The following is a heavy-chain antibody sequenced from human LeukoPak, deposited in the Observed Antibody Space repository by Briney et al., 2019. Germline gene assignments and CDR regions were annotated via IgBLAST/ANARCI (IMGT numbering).Heavy chain of an antibody. D-gene: IGHD3-22*01. CDR3: ARDRSPEGYYDSSHWDYYHGMDV. J-gene: IGHJ6*02. CDR2: IYYSGST. V-gene: IGHV4-61*01. Sequence: SETLSLTCAVSGGSVSSGTYYWSWIRQPPGKGLEWIGYIYYSGSTNYNPSLKSRVTISVDTSKNQFSLSLSSVTAADTAMYYCARDRSPEGYYDSSHWDYYHGMDVWGQGTTVTVSS. CDR1: GGSVSSGTYY.